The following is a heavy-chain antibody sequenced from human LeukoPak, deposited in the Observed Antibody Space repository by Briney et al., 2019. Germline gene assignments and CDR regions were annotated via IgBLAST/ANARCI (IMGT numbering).Heavy chain of an antibody. Sequence: GASVKVSCKASGHTFSNYGTSWVRQAPGQGLEWMGWISGYNDNTKYAQKFQGRVTMTTDTSTSTAYMEVESLRSDDTAVYYCATGEGSSWQFDYWGQGTLVTVFS. CDR2: ISGYNDNT. V-gene: IGHV1-18*01. CDR1: GHTFSNYG. CDR3: ATGEGSSWQFDY. J-gene: IGHJ4*02. D-gene: IGHD6-13*01.